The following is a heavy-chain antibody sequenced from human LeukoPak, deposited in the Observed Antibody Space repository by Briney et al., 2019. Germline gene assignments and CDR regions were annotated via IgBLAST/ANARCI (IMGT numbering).Heavy chain of an antibody. CDR1: GFTFDDYA. CDR2: ISWNSGSI. J-gene: IGHJ4*02. Sequence: GRSLRLSCAASGFTFDDYAMHWVRQAPGKGLEWVSGISWNSGSIGYADSVKGRFTISRDNAKNSLYLQMNSLRAEDTALYYCARALGPDYYDSNWDYWGQGTLVTVSS. V-gene: IGHV3-9*01. D-gene: IGHD3-22*01. CDR3: ARALGPDYYDSNWDY.